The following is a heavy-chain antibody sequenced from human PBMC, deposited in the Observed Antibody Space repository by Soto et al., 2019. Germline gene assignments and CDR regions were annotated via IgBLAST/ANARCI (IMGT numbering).Heavy chain of an antibody. CDR2: IIISSSSI. J-gene: IGHJ4*02. Sequence: GGNLRLSCAASGFTFSSYAMSWVRQAPGKGLEWVSSIIISSSSIYYADSLKGRFTISRDNAKNSLYLHTNSLTAQATAGYYCAKGYDTSGYWTAFDSWGQGALVTVSS. CDR1: GFTFSSYA. CDR3: AKGYDTSGYWTAFDS. D-gene: IGHD3-22*01. V-gene: IGHV3-21*01.